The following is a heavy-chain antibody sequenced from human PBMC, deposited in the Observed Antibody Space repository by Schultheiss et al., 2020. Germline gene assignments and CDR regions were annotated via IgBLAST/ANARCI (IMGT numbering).Heavy chain of an antibody. J-gene: IGHJ4*02. CDR1: GFTFSSYG. V-gene: IGHV3-30*03. Sequence: GESLKISCAASGFTFSSYGMHWVRQAPGKGLEWVAVISYDGSKKYYADSVKGRFTISRDNSKNTLNLQMNSLRGEDTAVYYCARSSGQRNYLDYWGQGSLVTVSS. CDR3: ARSSGQRNYLDY. D-gene: IGHD6-19*01. CDR2: ISYDGSKK.